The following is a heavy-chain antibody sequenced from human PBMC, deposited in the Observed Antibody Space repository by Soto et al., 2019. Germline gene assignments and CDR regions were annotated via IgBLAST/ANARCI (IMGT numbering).Heavy chain of an antibody. CDR1: GGSISSGGYY. V-gene: IGHV4-31*03. CDR2: IYYSGST. Sequence: SETLSLTCTVSGGSISSGGYYWSWIRQHPGKGLERIGYIYYSGSTYYNPSLKSRVTISVDTSKNQFSLKLSSVTAADTAVYYCAREPYSYGKYYVDYWGQGTLVTVSS. CDR3: AREPYSYGKYYVDY. D-gene: IGHD5-18*01. J-gene: IGHJ4*02.